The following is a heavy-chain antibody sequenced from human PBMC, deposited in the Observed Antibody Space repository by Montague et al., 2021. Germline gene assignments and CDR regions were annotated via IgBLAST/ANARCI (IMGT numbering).Heavy chain of an antibody. J-gene: IGHJ4*02. CDR1: GFIFNNYV. V-gene: IGHV3-9*01. D-gene: IGHD3-3*01. CDR3: VKDTRDYYPDF. CDR2: INGNSINI. Sequence: SLRLSCAASGFIFNNYVMNWVRQAPGKGLEWVSGINGNSINIDYADSVKGRFTISRHNAKNSLYLQMNSLRAEDTAFYYCVKDTRDYYPDFWGQGILVTVSA.